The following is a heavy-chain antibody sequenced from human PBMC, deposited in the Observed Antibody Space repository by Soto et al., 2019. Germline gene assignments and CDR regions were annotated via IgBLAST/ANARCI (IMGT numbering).Heavy chain of an antibody. Sequence: QVQLVQSGAEVKKPGSSVKVSCKASGGTFSNYALISWVRQASGQGLDWMGGIIPIDATVNYAQKFQGRIAITADESTTTAYMDLGSLRSEDTAVYYCARDLLGFGYTYGDVWGQGTTVTVSS. CDR3: ARDLLGFGYTYGDV. V-gene: IGHV1-69*12. CDR1: GGTFSNYA. D-gene: IGHD3-10*01. J-gene: IGHJ6*01. CDR2: IIPIDATV.